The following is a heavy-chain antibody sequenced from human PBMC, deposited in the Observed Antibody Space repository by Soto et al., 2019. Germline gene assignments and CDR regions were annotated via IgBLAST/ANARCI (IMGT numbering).Heavy chain of an antibody. D-gene: IGHD4-17*01. Sequence: QVQLGQSGAEVKRPGASVKVSCKASGYTRTDKYMHWVLQAPGQGLEWMGWINPNGGTNYAQKFQGRVTMTRDTSISTAYMELSRLRSDDTAVYYCARSLTTLTTLLDYWGQGTLVTVSS. J-gene: IGHJ4*02. CDR1: GYTRTDKY. CDR3: ARSLTTLTTLLDY. V-gene: IGHV1-2*02. CDR2: INPNGGT.